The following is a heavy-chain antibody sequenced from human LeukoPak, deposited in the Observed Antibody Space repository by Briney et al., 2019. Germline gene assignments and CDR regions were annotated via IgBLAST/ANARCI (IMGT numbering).Heavy chain of an antibody. V-gene: IGHV1-2*02. CDR1: GYTFTGYY. J-gene: IGHJ4*02. CDR3: ARDSGQGYCSGGSCDHDY. CDR2: INPNSGGT. D-gene: IGHD2-15*01. Sequence: GASVKVSCKASGYTFTGYYMHWVRQDPGQGLEWMGWINPNSGGTNYAQKFQGRVTMTRDTSISTAYMELSRLRSDDTAVYYCARDSGQGYCSGGSCDHDYWGQGTLVTVSS.